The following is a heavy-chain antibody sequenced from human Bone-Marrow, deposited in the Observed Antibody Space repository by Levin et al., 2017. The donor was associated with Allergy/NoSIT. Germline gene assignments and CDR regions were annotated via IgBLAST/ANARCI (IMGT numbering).Heavy chain of an antibody. V-gene: IGHV2-5*01. J-gene: IGHJ5*01. D-gene: IGHD3-10*01. CDR2: IYWNEDK. CDR1: GFSFNTNGVA. Sequence: ESGPTLVKPTQTLTLTCAFSGFSFNTNGVAVGWVRQPPGKALEWLALIYWNEDKRYSPPLRNRLTITKDTSKNEVVLTLPNVDPLDTATYYCARKPSRFGDVRLSLTWFDSWGQGTRVNVSS. CDR3: ARKPSRFGDVRLSLTWFDS.